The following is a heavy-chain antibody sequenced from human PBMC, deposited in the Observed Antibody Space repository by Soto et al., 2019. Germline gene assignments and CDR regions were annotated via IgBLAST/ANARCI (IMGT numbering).Heavy chain of an antibody. CDR3: ARGRGVRVPFDY. CDR2: IWYDGSNK. V-gene: IGHV3-33*01. Sequence: SLRLSCAASGFTFSSYGMHWVRQAPGKGLEWVAVIWYDGSNKYYADSVKGRFTISRDNSKNTLYLQMNSLRAEDTAVYYCARGRGVRVPFDYWGQGTLVPVSS. D-gene: IGHD3-10*01. CDR1: GFTFSSYG. J-gene: IGHJ4*02.